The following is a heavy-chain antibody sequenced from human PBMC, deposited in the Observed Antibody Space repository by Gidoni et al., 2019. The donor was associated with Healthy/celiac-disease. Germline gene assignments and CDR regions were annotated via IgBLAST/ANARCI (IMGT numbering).Heavy chain of an antibody. D-gene: IGHD6-13*01. CDR3: AREGRSSSWYRGVFDY. CDR1: GFTFSSYA. V-gene: IGHV3-30-3*01. J-gene: IGHJ4*02. Sequence: QVQLVESGGGVVQPGRSLSLSCAAPGFTFSSYAMHWVRQAPGKGLEWGAVISYDGSNKYYADSVKGRFTISRDNSKNTLYLQMNSLRAEDTAVYYCAREGRSSSWYRGVFDYWGQGTLVTVSS. CDR2: ISYDGSNK.